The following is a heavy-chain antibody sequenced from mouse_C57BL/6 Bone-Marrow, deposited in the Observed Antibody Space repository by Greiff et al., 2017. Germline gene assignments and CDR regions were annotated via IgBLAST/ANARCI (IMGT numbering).Heavy chain of an antibody. V-gene: IGHV1-81*01. D-gene: IGHD3-2*02. CDR1: GYTFTSYA. CDR2: IYPRSGNT. Sequence: QVQLQQSGAELARPGASVKLSCKASGYTFTSYAISWVKQRTGQGLEWIGEIYPRSGNTYYNEKFKGKATLTADKSSSTAYVELRSLTSEDSAVYCCARSSQLRLSMDAMDYWGQGTSVTVSS. CDR3: ARSSQLRLSMDAMDY. J-gene: IGHJ4*01.